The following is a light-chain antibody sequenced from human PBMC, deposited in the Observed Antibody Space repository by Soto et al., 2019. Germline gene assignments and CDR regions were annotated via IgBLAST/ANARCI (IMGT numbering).Light chain of an antibody. CDR3: TSFSSSTSLYV. CDR1: TRDIAGYNY. CDR2: QVT. Sequence: QSALTQPASVSGSLGQSITISCTGTTRDIAGYNYISWCQQLPGKAPKLMIYQVTIRPSGISNRFSGSKSGNTASLTISGLQAEDEADYYCTSFSSSTSLYVFGTGTQLTVL. J-gene: IGLJ1*01. V-gene: IGLV2-14*01.